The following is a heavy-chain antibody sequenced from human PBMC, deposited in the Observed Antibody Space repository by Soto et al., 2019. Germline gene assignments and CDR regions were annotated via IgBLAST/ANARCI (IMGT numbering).Heavy chain of an antibody. D-gene: IGHD3-22*01. CDR2: ISSSSSTI. CDR1: GFTFSSYG. J-gene: IGHJ4*02. CDR3: ARDLTVIVVVDKIPQGY. V-gene: IGHV3-48*02. Sequence: EVQLVESGGGLVQPGGSLRLSCAASGFTFSSYGMNWVRQAPGKGLEWVSYISSSSSTIYYADSVKGRFTISRDNAKNSLYLQMNSLRDEDTAVYYCARDLTVIVVVDKIPQGYWGQGTLVTVSS.